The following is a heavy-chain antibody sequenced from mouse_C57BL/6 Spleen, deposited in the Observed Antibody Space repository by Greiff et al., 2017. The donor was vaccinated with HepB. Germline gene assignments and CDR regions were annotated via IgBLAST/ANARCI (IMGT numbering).Heavy chain of an antibody. CDR3: ARAKKANWDGAY. J-gene: IGHJ3*01. Sequence: QVQLQQPGAELVKPGASVKMSCKASGYTFTSYWITWVKQRPGQGLEWIGDIYPGSGSTNYNEKFKSKATLTVDTSSSTAYMQLSSLTSEDSAVYYCARAKKANWDGAYWGQGTLVTVSA. D-gene: IGHD4-1*01. V-gene: IGHV1-55*01. CDR1: GYTFTSYW. CDR2: IYPGSGST.